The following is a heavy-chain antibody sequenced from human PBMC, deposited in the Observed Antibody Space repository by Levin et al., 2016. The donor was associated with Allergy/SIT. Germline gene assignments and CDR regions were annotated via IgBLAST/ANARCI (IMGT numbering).Heavy chain of an antibody. Sequence: GGSLRLSCAASGFTFSNAWMSWVRQAPGKGLEWVGRIKTKTEGEIIDYPAPVKGRFTLSRDDSKDTLYLQMNSLRAEDTAVYYCARDLNWENYWGQGTLVTVSS. CDR2: IKTKTEGEII. CDR3: ARDLNWENY. CDR1: GFTFSNAW. J-gene: IGHJ4*02. D-gene: IGHD7-27*01. V-gene: IGHV3-15*01.